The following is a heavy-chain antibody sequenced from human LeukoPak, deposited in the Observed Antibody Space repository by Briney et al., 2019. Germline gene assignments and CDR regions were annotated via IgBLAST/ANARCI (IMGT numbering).Heavy chain of an antibody. CDR3: ARVSSGWYSWFDP. J-gene: IGHJ5*02. D-gene: IGHD6-19*01. CDR2: INPNSGGT. Sequence: ASVKVSCKASGYTFTGYYMHWVRQAPRQGLEWMGWINPNSGGTNYAQKFQGRVTMTRDTSISTAYMELSRLRSDDTAVYYCARVSSGWYSWFDPWGQGTLVTVSS. CDR1: GYTFTGYY. V-gene: IGHV1-2*02.